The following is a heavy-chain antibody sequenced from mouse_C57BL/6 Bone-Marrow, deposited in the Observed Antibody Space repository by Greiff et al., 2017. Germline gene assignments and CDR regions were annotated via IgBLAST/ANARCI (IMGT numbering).Heavy chain of an antibody. Sequence: EVKLQESGGGLVQPGGSMKLSCAASGFTFSDAWMDWVRQSPEKGLEWVAEIRNKANTHATSYAESVQGRFTISRDDSKSSVYLQMNSLRAEDTGIYYWTSPYYDGSSPPWFAYWGQGTLVTVSA. CDR3: TSPYYDGSSPPWFAY. CDR1: GFTFSDAW. D-gene: IGHD1-1*01. V-gene: IGHV6-6*01. J-gene: IGHJ3*01. CDR2: IRNKANTHAT.